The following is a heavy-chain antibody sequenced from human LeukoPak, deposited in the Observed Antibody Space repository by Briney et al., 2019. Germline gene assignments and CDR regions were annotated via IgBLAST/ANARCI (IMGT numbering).Heavy chain of an antibody. CDR1: GGSISSHY. J-gene: IGHJ4*02. CDR3: ARSLAYCGGACYDY. CDR2: IYYSGST. Sequence: SETLSLTCTVSGGSISSHYWSWIRQPPGKGLEWIGYIYYSGSTNYNPSLKSRVTISVDTSKNQFSLKLSSVTAADTAVYYCARSLAYCGGACYDYWGQGTLVTVSS. D-gene: IGHD2-21*02. V-gene: IGHV4-59*11.